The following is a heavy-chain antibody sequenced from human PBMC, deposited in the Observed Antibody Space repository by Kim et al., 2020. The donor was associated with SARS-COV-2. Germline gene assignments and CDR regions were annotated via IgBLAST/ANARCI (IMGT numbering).Heavy chain of an antibody. CDR2: INHSGST. V-gene: IGHV4-34*01. CDR1: GGSFSGYY. D-gene: IGHD2-2*01. J-gene: IGHJ6*03. Sequence: SETLSLTCAVYGGSFSGYYWSWIRQPPGKGLEWIGEINHSGSTNYNPSLKSRVTISVDTSKNQFSLKLSSVTAADTAVYYCARGRCSSTSCYPYYYYYY. CDR3: ARGRCSSTSCYPYYYYYY.